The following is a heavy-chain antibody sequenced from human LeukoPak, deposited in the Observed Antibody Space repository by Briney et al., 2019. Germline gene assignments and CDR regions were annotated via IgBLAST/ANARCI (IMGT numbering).Heavy chain of an antibody. D-gene: IGHD3-3*01. CDR3: ARQNDFRLDY. V-gene: IGHV5-51*01. CDR2: IYPGDSDT. Sequence: PGESLKISCKGSGYTFSSYWIGWVRQMPGKGLEWMGIIYPGDSDTRYSPSLQGQVTISVDTSIGTAYLQWSSLKASDTAIYYCARQNDFRLDYWGQGTLVTVSS. J-gene: IGHJ4*02. CDR1: GYTFSSYW.